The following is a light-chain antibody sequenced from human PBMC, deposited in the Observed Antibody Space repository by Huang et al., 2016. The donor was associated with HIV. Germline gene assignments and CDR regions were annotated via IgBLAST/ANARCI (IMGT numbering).Light chain of an antibody. J-gene: IGKJ2*01. V-gene: IGKV2D-29*01. Sequence: DIVMTQTPLSLSVTPGQPASISCKSSQSLLPRDGKTYLYWYLQKPGQPPQLLIYEVSNRFSGVPEMFSGSGSGTGFTLTISRVEAGDVGIYYCMQSTQVPPTFGQGTKLDIK. CDR2: EVS. CDR3: MQSTQVPPT. CDR1: QSLLPRDGKTY.